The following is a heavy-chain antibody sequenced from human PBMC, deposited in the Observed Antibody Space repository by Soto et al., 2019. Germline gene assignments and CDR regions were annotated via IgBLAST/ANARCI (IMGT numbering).Heavy chain of an antibody. J-gene: IGHJ4*02. CDR1: GFTFSSYG. V-gene: IGHV3-30*18. CDR3: AKDGMYSSSWPLDY. D-gene: IGHD6-13*01. CDR2: ISYDGSNQ. Sequence: QVQLVESGGGVVQPGRSLRLSCAASGFTFSSYGMHWVRQAPGKGLEWVAVISYDGSNQYYADSVKGRFTISRDNSKNELYLQMNSMRAEATAVYYCAKDGMYSSSWPLDYWGQGTLVTVSS.